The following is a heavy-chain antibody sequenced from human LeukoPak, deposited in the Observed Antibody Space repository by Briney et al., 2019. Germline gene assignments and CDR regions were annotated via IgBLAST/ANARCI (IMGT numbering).Heavy chain of an antibody. J-gene: IGHJ5*02. CDR2: ISSSSSTI. CDR3: ARVVVPAAIIPYFDP. V-gene: IGHV3-11*01. CDR1: GFTFSDYY. Sequence: GGSLRLSCAASGFTFSDYYMSWIRQAPGKGLEWVSYISSSSSTIYYADSVKGRFTISRDNAKNSLYLQMNSLRAEDTAAYYCARVVVPAAIIPYFDPWGQGTLVTVSS. D-gene: IGHD2-2*01.